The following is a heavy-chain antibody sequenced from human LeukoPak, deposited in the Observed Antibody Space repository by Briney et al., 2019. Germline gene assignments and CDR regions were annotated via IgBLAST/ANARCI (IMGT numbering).Heavy chain of an antibody. CDR2: ISYDGSNK. J-gene: IGHJ4*02. CDR3: ATTRVEMATIGLFDY. Sequence: GGSLRLSCAASGFTFSSYGMHWVRQAPGKGLEWVAVISYDGSNKYYADSVKGRFTISRDNSKNTLYMQMNSLRAEDTAVYYCATTRVEMATIGLFDYWGQGTLVTVSS. CDR1: GFTFSSYG. V-gene: IGHV3-30*03. D-gene: IGHD5-24*01.